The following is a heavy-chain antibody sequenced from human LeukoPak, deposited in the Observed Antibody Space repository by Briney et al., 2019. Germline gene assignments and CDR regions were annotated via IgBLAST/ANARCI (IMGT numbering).Heavy chain of an antibody. CDR1: GFTVSSNY. Sequence: GGSLRLSCAASGFTVSSNYMSWVRQAPGEGLEWVSSISTSSSYIYYADSVKGRFTISRDNAKNSLYLQMNSLRAEDTAVYYCARDRSNIVVVPAAMGYWGQGTLVTVSS. J-gene: IGHJ4*02. D-gene: IGHD2-2*01. CDR2: ISTSSSYI. V-gene: IGHV3-21*01. CDR3: ARDRSNIVVVPAAMGY.